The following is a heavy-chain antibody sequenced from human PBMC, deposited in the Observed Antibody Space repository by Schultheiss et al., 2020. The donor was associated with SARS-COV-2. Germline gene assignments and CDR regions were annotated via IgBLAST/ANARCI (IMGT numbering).Heavy chain of an antibody. CDR2: INSDGRST. J-gene: IGHJ6*02. Sequence: GGSLRLSCAASGFTFSNSWMHWVRQAPEKGLVWVSRINSDGRSTSYADSVKGRFTISRDNAKNSLYLQMNSLRAEDTAVYYCARESGGYDFFNYYYYGMDVWGQGTTVTVSS. CDR1: GFTFSNSW. CDR3: ARESGGYDFFNYYYYGMDV. V-gene: IGHV3-74*01. D-gene: IGHD5-12*01.